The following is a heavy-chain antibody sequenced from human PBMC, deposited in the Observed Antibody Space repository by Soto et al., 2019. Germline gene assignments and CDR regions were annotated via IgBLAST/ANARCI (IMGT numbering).Heavy chain of an antibody. J-gene: IGHJ5*02. CDR3: ARGTFLPGYCSSTSCYRRRGNWFDP. CDR2: INHSGST. D-gene: IGHD2-2*01. CDR1: GGSFSGYY. V-gene: IGHV4-34*01. Sequence: SETLSLTCAVYGGSFSGYYWSWIRQPPGKGLEWIGEINHSGSTNYNPSLKSRVTISVDTSKNQFSLKLSSVTAADTAVYYCARGTFLPGYCSSTSCYRRRGNWFDPWGQGTLVTVSS.